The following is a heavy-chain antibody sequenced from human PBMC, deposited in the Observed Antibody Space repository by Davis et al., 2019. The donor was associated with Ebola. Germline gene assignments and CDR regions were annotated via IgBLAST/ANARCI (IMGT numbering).Heavy chain of an antibody. J-gene: IGHJ6*02. D-gene: IGHD1-26*01. V-gene: IGHV1-3*01. Sequence: AASVKVSCKASGHTFTKYAMHWVRQAPGGRLEWMGWINAGNTDTKYSQKLQDRVTITRDTSASTDYMELNGLTSEDTGVYYCTTQWEGGIISASYYGMDVWGQGTMVTVSS. CDR1: GHTFTKYA. CDR2: INAGNTDT. CDR3: TTQWEGGIISASYYGMDV.